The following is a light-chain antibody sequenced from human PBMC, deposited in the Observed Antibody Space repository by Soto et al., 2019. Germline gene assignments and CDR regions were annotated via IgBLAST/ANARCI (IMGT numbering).Light chain of an antibody. V-gene: IGLV6-57*04. Sequence: NFMLTQPHCVSESPGKTLSISCTRSSCSIANNYVQWYQQRPGSAPTTVIYENNQRLSGVPDRFSGSTDGSSNSASLTISGLQTEDEAEYYCKSYDTDVVAFGGG. J-gene: IGLJ2*01. CDR2: ENN. CDR3: KSYDTDVVA. CDR1: SCSIANNY.